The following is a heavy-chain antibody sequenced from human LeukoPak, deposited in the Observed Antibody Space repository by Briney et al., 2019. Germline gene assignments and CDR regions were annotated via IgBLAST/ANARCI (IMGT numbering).Heavy chain of an antibody. D-gene: IGHD2-21*02. J-gene: IGHJ5*02. CDR1: GYSFNSYW. CDR2: IYPGDSDT. CDR3: ARQAYCAGDCPNWFDP. Sequence: GESLKISCKGSGYSFNSYWIGWVRQMPGKGLEWMGNIYPGDSDTRYSPSFQGQVTISADKSITTAYLQWSSLKASDTAMYYCARQAYCAGDCPNWFDPWGQGTLVTVSS. V-gene: IGHV5-51*01.